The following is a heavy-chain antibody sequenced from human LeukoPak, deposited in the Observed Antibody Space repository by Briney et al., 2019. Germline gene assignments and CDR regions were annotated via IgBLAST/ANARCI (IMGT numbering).Heavy chain of an antibody. Sequence: GGSLRLSCAASGFTFSSYSMNWVRQAPGKGLEWVSSISSSSSYIYYADSVKGRFTISRDNSKNTLYLQMNSLRAEDTAVYYCVRDYSWGFDYWGQGTLVTVSS. CDR1: GFTFSSYS. V-gene: IGHV3-21*04. J-gene: IGHJ4*02. CDR3: VRDYSWGFDY. D-gene: IGHD3-16*01. CDR2: ISSSSSYI.